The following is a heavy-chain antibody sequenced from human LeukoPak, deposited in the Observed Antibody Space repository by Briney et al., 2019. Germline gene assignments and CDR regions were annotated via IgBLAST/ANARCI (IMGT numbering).Heavy chain of an antibody. CDR1: GFIFRNYA. D-gene: IGHD3-9*01. CDR2: ITGSGDTT. Sequence: GGPLRLSCAASGFIFRNYAISWVRQAPGKGLEWVSAITGSGDTTYYADSVKGRFTISRDNSKNTLYVEMNTLRAEDTAVYYCAKWGDYDILTGYYVSDFWGQGTLVTVSS. V-gene: IGHV3-23*01. J-gene: IGHJ4*02. CDR3: AKWGDYDILTGYYVSDF.